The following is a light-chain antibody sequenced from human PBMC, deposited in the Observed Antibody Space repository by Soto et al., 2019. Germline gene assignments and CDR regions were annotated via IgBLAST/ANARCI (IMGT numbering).Light chain of an antibody. Sequence: QSVLTQPASVSGSPGQSITISCTGTSSDVGGYNYVSWYQQHPGKAPKLMIYDVSNRPSGVSNRFSGSKSGNTASLTISGLQAEDEADYYCSSYTSSSPLEYVFGTGTKLTVL. CDR2: DVS. CDR3: SSYTSSSPLEYV. J-gene: IGLJ1*01. CDR1: SSDVGGYNY. V-gene: IGLV2-14*01.